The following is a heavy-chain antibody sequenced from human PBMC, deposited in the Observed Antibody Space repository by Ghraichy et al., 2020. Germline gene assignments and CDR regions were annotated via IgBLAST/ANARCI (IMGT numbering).Heavy chain of an antibody. CDR3: ARAGGYYGSGSYFEWFDP. V-gene: IGHV4-39*01. J-gene: IGHJ5*02. D-gene: IGHD3-10*01. CDR1: GGSISSSSYY. Sequence: SETLSLTCTVSGGSISSSSYYWGWIRQPPGKGLEWIGSIYYSGSTYYNPSLKSRVTISVDTSKNQFSLKLSSVTAADTAVYYCARAGGYYGSGSYFEWFDPWGQGTLVTVSS. CDR2: IYYSGST.